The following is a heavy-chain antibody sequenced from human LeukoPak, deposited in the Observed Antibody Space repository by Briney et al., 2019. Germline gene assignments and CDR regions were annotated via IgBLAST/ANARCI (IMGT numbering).Heavy chain of an antibody. D-gene: IGHD6-19*01. CDR2: IKQDGSEK. V-gene: IGHV3-7*01. Sequence: GGSLRLSCAASGFTFSSYWMSWVRQAPGKGLEWVANIKQDGSEKYYVDSVKGRFTISRDNAKNSLYLQMNGLRAEDTAVYYCARALTSSGWYFDYWGQGTLVTVSS. CDR1: GFTFSSYW. J-gene: IGHJ4*02. CDR3: ARALTSSGWYFDY.